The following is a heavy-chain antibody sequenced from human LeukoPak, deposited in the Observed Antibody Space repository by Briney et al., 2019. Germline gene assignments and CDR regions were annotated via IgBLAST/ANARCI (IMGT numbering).Heavy chain of an antibody. CDR1: GFTFSSQG. CDR3: ARMQGYFDY. CDR2: IVGSGTTT. Sequence: GGSLRLSCAASGFTFSSQGMAWVRQAPGKGLEWVSAIVGSGTTTYYADAVKGRFTISRDNSKNTVYLQMNSLRAEDMALYFCARMQGYFDYWGQGTLVTVSS. J-gene: IGHJ4*02. V-gene: IGHV3-23*01.